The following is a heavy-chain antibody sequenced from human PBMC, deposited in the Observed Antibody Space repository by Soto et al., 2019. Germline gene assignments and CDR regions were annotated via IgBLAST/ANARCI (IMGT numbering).Heavy chain of an antibody. J-gene: IGHJ5*02. CDR2: IYHLGRT. CDR3: ARTGKFYYYDTTGLPFDP. CDR1: GDTISSTRW. D-gene: IGHD3-22*01. Sequence: SETLSLTCTFSGDTISSTRWWSWVRLSPGKGLEWIGEIYHLGRTNYNPSLKSRVTLSIDKSNNQFSLTLTSVTAADTAVYFCARTGKFYYYDTTGLPFDPWGPGILVTVSS. V-gene: IGHV4-4*02.